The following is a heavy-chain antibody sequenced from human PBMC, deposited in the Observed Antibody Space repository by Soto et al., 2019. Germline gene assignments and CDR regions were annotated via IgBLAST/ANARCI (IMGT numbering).Heavy chain of an antibody. CDR3: ARDGGRLYRGDHYFDY. CDR2: ITSSNSYI. V-gene: IGHV3-21*01. CDR1: GFIFSSYS. J-gene: IGHJ4*02. Sequence: GGSLRLSCAASGFIFSSYSMSWVRQAPGKGLEWVSLITSSNSYIYYGDSVKGRFTISRDNAKKSLYLQMNSLRAEDTAVYYCARDGGRLYRGDHYFDYWGLGTLVTVSS. D-gene: IGHD3-10*01.